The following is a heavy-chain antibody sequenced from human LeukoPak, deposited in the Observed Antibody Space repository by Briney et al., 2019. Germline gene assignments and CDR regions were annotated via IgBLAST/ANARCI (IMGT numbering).Heavy chain of an antibody. J-gene: IGHJ6*02. D-gene: IGHD1-7*01. V-gene: IGHV4-30-2*01. CDR3: AGTYNWNYVFYYGMDV. CDR1: GGSISSGGYS. CDR2: IYHSGST. Sequence: PSETLSLTCAVSGGSISSGGYSWSWIRQPPGKGLEWIGYIYHSGSTYYNPSLKSRVTISVDTSKNQFSLKLSSVTAADTAVYYCAGTYNWNYVFYYGMDVWGQGTTVTVSS.